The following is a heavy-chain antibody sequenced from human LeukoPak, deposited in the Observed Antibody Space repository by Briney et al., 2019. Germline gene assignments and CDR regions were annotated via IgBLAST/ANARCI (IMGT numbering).Heavy chain of an antibody. CDR1: GIILSSYW. CDR2: IKQDGSEK. Sequence: QSGGSLRLSCAASGIILSSYWMSWVRQAPGKGLEWVANIKQDGSEKRYVASVKGRFTISRDNAKNSLYLQMNSLRVEDTAVYYCAREFRSGYNSRWFDYWGQGTLVTVSS. J-gene: IGHJ5*01. CDR3: AREFRSGYNSRWFDY. D-gene: IGHD6-19*01. V-gene: IGHV3-7*01.